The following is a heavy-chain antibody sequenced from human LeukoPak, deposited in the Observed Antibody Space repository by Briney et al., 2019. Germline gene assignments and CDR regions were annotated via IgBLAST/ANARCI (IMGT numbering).Heavy chain of an antibody. V-gene: IGHV5-10-1*01. CDR2: MDPSDSYT. D-gene: IGHD3-10*01. CDR1: GYSFSSNW. J-gene: IGHJ3*02. CDR3: ARLQMLRGIIDAFDI. Sequence: GESLKISCKGSGYSFSSNWISWVRQMPGKGLEWMGRMDPSDSYTNYSPSFRGHVTISADKSISTAYLQWNSLKASDTAMYYCARLQMLRGIIDAFDIWGQGTMVTVSS.